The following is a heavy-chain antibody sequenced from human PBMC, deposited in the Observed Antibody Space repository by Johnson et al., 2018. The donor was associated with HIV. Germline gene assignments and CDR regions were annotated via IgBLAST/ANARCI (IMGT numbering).Heavy chain of an antibody. D-gene: IGHD6-19*01. CDR3: AKDILPPPLAVAAGDAFDV. Sequence: EVQLVESGGGLIQPGGSLRLSCAASGFTVSSNYMSWVRQAPGKGLEWVSGISWNSGSIGYADSVKGRFTISRDNAKNSLYLQMNSLRAEDTALYYCAKDILPPPLAVAAGDAFDVWGQGTMVTVSS. V-gene: IGHV3-9*01. J-gene: IGHJ3*01. CDR1: GFTVSSNY. CDR2: ISWNSGSI.